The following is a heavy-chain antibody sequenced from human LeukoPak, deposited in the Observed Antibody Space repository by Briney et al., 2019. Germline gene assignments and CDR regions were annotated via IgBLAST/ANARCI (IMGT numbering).Heavy chain of an antibody. D-gene: IGHD6-13*01. J-gene: IGHJ4*02. Sequence: GGSLRLSCAASGFTFSSYAMSWVHQAPGKGLEWVSAISGSGGSTYYADSVKGRFTISRDNSKNTLYLQMNSLRAEDTAVYYCAKDGLSSSWYRFDYWGQGTLVTVSS. CDR2: ISGSGGST. V-gene: IGHV3-23*01. CDR3: AKDGLSSSWYRFDY. CDR1: GFTFSSYA.